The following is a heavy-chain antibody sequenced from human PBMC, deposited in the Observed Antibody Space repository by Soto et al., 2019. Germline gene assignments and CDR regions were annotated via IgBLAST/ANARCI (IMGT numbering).Heavy chain of an antibody. J-gene: IGHJ4*02. CDR3: TTAHPRGPDY. CDR1: GLSFSNAW. Sequence: GGSLRLSCAASGLSFSNAWMNWVRQAPGKGLEWVGQIRSKTDGGTIFYPAPVKDRFIISRDDSRNTLYLQVNSLKTEDTAVYYCTTAHPRGPDYWGQGTLVTVSS. CDR2: IRSKTDGGTI. V-gene: IGHV3-15*01. D-gene: IGHD5-12*01.